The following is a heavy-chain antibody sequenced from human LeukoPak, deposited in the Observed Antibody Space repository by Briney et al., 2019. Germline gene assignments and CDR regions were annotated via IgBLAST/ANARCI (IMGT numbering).Heavy chain of an antibody. Sequence: GGSLRLSCAASGFTFSYYAMAWVRQAPGKGLEWVSSISGGSTYYADSVKGRFTISRDNSKNTLYLQMNSLRAEDTAVYYRAKGGYNYGYVDYWGQGTLVTVSS. CDR1: GFTFSYYA. CDR2: ISGGST. CDR3: AKGGYNYGYVDY. J-gene: IGHJ4*02. D-gene: IGHD5-18*01. V-gene: IGHV3-23*01.